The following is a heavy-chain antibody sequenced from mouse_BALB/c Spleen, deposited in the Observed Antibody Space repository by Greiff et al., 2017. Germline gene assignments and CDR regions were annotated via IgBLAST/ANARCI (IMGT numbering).Heavy chain of an antibody. D-gene: IGHD2-4*01. CDR3: ARGMITTLGYAMDY. J-gene: IGHJ4*01. CDR1: GYTFTSYW. V-gene: IGHV1-69*02. CDR2: IDPSDSET. Sequence: QVQLKQPGAELVKPGAPVKLSCKASGYTFTSYWMNWVKQRPGRGLEWIGRIDPSDSETHYNQKFKDKATLTVDKSSSTAYIQLSSLTSEDSAVYYCARGMITTLGYAMDYWGQGTSVTVAS.